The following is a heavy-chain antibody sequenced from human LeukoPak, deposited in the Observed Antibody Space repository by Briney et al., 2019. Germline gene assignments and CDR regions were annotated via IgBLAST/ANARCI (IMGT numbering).Heavy chain of an antibody. V-gene: IGHV3-7*03. D-gene: IGHD3-16*02. CDR3: AKGDYVWGSYRYTYQTPPG. Sequence: GGSLRLSCAASGFTFSTYWMSWVRQAPGKGLEWVANIWRDGSQKNYVDSVRGRFTISRDNAKNLLYLQMNSLRAEDTALYYCAKGDYVWGSYRYTYQTPPGWGQGTLVTVSS. CDR1: GFTFSTYW. CDR2: IWRDGSQK. J-gene: IGHJ4*02.